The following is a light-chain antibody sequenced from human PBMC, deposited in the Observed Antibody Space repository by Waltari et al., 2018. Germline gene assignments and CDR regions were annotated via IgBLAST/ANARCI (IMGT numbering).Light chain of an antibody. CDR3: QQYDNRPST. CDR2: DAS. CDR1: QDTSNY. J-gene: IGKJ3*01. Sequence: QMTQYPSSLSASVGDIVTITCQASQDTSNYLNRYQQKPGKAPKLRIYDASNLEPEIPSRCSGPGSWTDFTFSISSLQPEDIATHYRQQYDNRPSTFDAGTEVDI. V-gene: IGKV1-33*01.